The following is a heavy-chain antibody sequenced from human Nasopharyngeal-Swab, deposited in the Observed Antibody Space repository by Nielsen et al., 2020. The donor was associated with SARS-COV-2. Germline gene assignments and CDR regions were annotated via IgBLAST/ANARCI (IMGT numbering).Heavy chain of an antibody. CDR2: ITWNSGNK. CDR3: AKARRTDTYGYECFDS. V-gene: IGHV3-9*01. J-gene: IGHJ4*02. D-gene: IGHD5-18*01. Sequence: GGSLRLSCVASGFTFDDYGLHWVRQPPGKGLEWVSGITWNSGNKGYAESVQGRFTISRDNAKNSLYLQMHSLRAEDTALYYCAKARRTDTYGYECFDSWGQGTLVTVSS. CDR1: GFTFDDYG.